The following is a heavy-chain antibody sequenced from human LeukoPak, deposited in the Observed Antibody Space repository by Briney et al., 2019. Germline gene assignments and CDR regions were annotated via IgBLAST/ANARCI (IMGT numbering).Heavy chain of an antibody. Sequence: GASVKVSCKASGGTFSSYAISWLRQAPGQGLEWMGRIIPILGIANYAQKFQGRVTITADKSTSTAYMELSSLRSEDTAVYYCARGRSVSPVELRPNVWGSYRPPYYYYGMDVWGQGTTVTVSS. V-gene: IGHV1-69*04. CDR2: IIPILGIA. J-gene: IGHJ6*02. CDR3: ARGRSVSPVELRPNVWGSYRPPYYYYGMDV. D-gene: IGHD3-16*02. CDR1: GGTFSSYA.